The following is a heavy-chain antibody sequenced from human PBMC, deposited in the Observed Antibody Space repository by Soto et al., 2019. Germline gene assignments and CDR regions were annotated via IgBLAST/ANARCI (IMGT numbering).Heavy chain of an antibody. Sequence: TLSLTCTVSGGSISSGGYYWSWIRQHPGKGLEWIGYIYYSGSTYYNPSLKSRVTISVDTSKNQFSLKLSSVTAADTAVYYCARGYYDFWSGSKVLNWFDPWGQGTLVTVSS. V-gene: IGHV4-31*03. CDR1: GGSISSGGYY. J-gene: IGHJ5*02. CDR3: ARGYYDFWSGSKVLNWFDP. CDR2: IYYSGST. D-gene: IGHD3-3*01.